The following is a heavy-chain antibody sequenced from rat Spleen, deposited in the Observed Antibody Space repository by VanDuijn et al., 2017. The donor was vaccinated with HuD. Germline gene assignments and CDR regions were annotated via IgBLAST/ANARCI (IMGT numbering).Heavy chain of an antibody. CDR1: GFTFNYYW. CDR3: SKWGDSGYFDN. Sequence: EVQLVESGGGLVQPGRSLKLSCVASGFTFNYYWMTWIRQAPGKGLEWVASITHNDGTTYYPDSVEGRFTVSRDNARSTLYLQMGSLRSEDTATYYCSKWGDSGYFDNWGQGVMVTVSS. D-gene: IGHD4-3*01. CDR2: ITHNDGTT. J-gene: IGHJ2*01. V-gene: IGHV5-31*01.